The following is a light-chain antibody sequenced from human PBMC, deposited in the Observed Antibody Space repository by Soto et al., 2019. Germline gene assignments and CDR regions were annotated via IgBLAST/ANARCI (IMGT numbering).Light chain of an antibody. CDR3: AVWGNKLKGPGV. V-gene: IGLV1-44*01. J-gene: IGLJ3*02. CDR2: SND. CDR1: GSTIGSNT. Sequence: QSVLTQPPSASGPPGQRVTISCSGSGSTIGSNTVDWYQQLPGTAPKLLIYSNDQRPLGVPDRFSVSRSGTSASLAISGLQPDDEGIYYCAVWGNKLKGPGVFGGGTKLTVL.